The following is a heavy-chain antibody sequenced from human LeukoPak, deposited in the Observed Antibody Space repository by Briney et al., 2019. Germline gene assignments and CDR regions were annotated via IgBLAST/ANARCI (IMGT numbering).Heavy chain of an antibody. D-gene: IGHD3-22*01. CDR2: IGSGSSPI. CDR3: ARASPSGYDY. CDR1: GFTFSTFG. Sequence: GGSLRLSWVASGFTFSTFGMKWVRQARGKGLEWVSYIGSGSSPIYYADSVKGRFTMSRDNAKNSLYLQMNSLRDEDAAVYYCARASPSGYDYWGQGTLVTVSS. J-gene: IGHJ4*02. V-gene: IGHV3-48*02.